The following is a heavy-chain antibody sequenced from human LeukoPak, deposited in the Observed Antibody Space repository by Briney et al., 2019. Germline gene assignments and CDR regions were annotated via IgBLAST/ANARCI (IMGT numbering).Heavy chain of an antibody. CDR2: MKPDGSEI. Sequence: GGSLRLSCAASGFTFTTYWMSWVRQAPGKGLEWVANMKPDGSEIFYVDSVKGRFTISRDNSKNTLYLQMNSLRAEDTAVYYCAKTGDYYGSGSYYNFDYWGQGTLVTVSS. V-gene: IGHV3-7*01. CDR3: AKTGDYYGSGSYYNFDY. J-gene: IGHJ4*02. CDR1: GFTFTTYW. D-gene: IGHD3-10*01.